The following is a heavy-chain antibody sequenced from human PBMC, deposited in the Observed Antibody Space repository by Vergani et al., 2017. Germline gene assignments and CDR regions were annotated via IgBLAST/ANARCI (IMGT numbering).Heavy chain of an antibody. D-gene: IGHD3-9*01. J-gene: IGHJ4*02. CDR2: INPSGGHT. Sequence: QVQVVQSGAEVKKSGASVKVSCKTSGYTFSNYYMHWVRQAPGQGLEWMGIINPSGGHTNYAQKFQGRVTMTRDTSTGTVYMELSSLRSEDTAIYYCARGDYGILTGYRYWRQGTLVTVSA. CDR1: GYTFSNYY. V-gene: IGHV1-46*03. CDR3: ARGDYGILTGYRY.